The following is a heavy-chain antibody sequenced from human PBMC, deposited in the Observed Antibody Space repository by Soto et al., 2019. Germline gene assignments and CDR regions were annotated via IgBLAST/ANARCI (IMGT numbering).Heavy chain of an antibody. CDR2: IIPILGIA. V-gene: IGHV1-69*02. D-gene: IGHD2-15*01. J-gene: IGHJ4*02. Sequence: QVQLVQSGAEVKKPGSSVKVSCKASGGTFSSYTISWVRQAPGQGLEWMGRIIPILGIANYAQKFQGRVTMTTDKSTSTAYVELSSLRSEDTAVYYCARGIRCSGGSCYRADYWGQGTLVTVSS. CDR3: ARGIRCSGGSCYRADY. CDR1: GGTFSSYT.